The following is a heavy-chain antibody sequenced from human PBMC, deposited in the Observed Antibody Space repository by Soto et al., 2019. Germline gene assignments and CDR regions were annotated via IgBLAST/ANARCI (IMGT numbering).Heavy chain of an antibody. J-gene: IGHJ4*02. CDR3: AGGRRISLGYFDY. Sequence: EVQLVESGGGLVQPGGSLRLSCAASGFTFSNYDMHWVRQVTGKGLEWVSTIGTAGDTYYPGSVKSRFTISRENAKNSLYLQMNSLRAEEKAVYYCAGGRRISLGYFDYWGQGTLVTVSS. D-gene: IGHD2-15*01. CDR2: IGTAGDT. V-gene: IGHV3-13*01. CDR1: GFTFSNYD.